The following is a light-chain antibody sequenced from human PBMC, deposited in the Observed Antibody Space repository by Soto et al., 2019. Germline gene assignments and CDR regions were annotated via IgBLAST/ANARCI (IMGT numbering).Light chain of an antibody. V-gene: IGLV4-69*01. Sequence: QPVLTQSPSASASLGASVKLTCTLSSGHSSYAIAWHQQQPEKGPRYLMKLNSDGSHSKGDGIPDRFSGSSSGAERYLTISRLQSEDEADYYCRTWGTGLLVFGGGTKLTVL. J-gene: IGLJ3*02. CDR1: SGHSSYA. CDR2: LNSDGSH. CDR3: RTWGTGLLV.